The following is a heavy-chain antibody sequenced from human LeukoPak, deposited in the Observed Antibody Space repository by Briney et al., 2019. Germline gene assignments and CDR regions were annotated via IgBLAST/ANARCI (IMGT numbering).Heavy chain of an antibody. Sequence: ASVKVSCKASGGTFSSYAISWVRQAPGQGLEWMGRIIPILGIANYAQKFQGRVTITADKSTSTAYMELSSLRSEDTAVYYCAGYYYGSGSYPSPYYYYGMDVWGQGTTVTVSS. CDR3: AGYYYGSGSYPSPYYYYGMDV. CDR1: GGTFSSYA. CDR2: IIPILGIA. V-gene: IGHV1-69*04. D-gene: IGHD3-10*01. J-gene: IGHJ6*02.